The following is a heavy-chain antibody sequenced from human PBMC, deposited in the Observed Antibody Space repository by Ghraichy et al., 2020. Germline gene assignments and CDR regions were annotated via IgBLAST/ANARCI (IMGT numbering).Heavy chain of an antibody. Sequence: LSLTCAASGFSFSDHFMTWIRQAPGKGLEWVSYISNGGTILYYADSVKGRFTISRDTAKNSLSLQMNSLRAEDAAVYYCARGSATYPGDSFDIWGQGTMVTVFS. CDR3: ARGSATYPGDSFDI. CDR1: GFSFSDHF. D-gene: IGHD3-22*01. V-gene: IGHV3-11*01. J-gene: IGHJ3*02. CDR2: ISNGGTIL.